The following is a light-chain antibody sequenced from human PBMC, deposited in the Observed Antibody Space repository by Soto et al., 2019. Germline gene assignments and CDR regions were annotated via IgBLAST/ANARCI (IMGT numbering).Light chain of an antibody. CDR1: QGISNN. V-gene: IGKV1-27*01. CDR2: AAS. J-gene: IGKJ5*01. CDR3: QKYNSVPIT. Sequence: DIQMTQSPSSLSASVGDRVTITCRASQGISNNLGWYQQKPGKVPKLLIYAASTLQSGVPSRFSGSGSGTDFTLTISSLQPEDVATYYCQKYNSVPITFGQGTRPEIK.